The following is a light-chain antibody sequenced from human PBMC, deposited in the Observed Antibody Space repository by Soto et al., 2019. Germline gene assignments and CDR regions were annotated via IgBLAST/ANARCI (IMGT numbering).Light chain of an antibody. CDR2: WAS. J-gene: IGKJ1*01. CDR1: HSMFFGSNNKNY. Sequence: IVMTHSPDSRSVSLVEMATMNCKSIHSMFFGSNNKNYLAWYQHKAGQPPKLLIYWASTRESGVPSRFSGSGSGRDFSLTISSLQPEDFATYYCQQSYDMPWTFGQGTKVDI. CDR3: QQSYDMPWT. V-gene: IGKV4-1*01.